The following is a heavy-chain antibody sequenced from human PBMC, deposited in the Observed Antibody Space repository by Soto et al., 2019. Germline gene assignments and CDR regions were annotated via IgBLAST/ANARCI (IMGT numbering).Heavy chain of an antibody. CDR2: IYYSGST. CDR1: GGSISSYY. V-gene: IGHV4-59*01. D-gene: IGHD5-18*01. J-gene: IGHJ6*02. Sequence: SETLSLTCTVSGGSISSYYWSWIRQPPGKGLEWIGYIYYSGSTNYNPSLKSRVTISVDTSKNQFSLKLSSVTAADTAVYYCARDGEYSYGYHYYYYGMDVWGQGTTVTVSS. CDR3: ARDGEYSYGYHYYYYGMDV.